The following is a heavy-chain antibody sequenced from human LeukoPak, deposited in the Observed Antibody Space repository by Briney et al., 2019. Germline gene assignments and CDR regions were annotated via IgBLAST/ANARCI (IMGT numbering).Heavy chain of an antibody. CDR2: IKQDGSEK. V-gene: IGHV3-7*01. CDR1: GFTFSDYY. CDR3: ARDKTPAAIVPNWFDP. Sequence: GGSLRLSCAASGFTFSDYYMSWIRQAPGKGLEWVANIKQDGSEKYYVDSVKGRFTISRDNAKNSLYLQMNSLRAEDTAVYYCARDKTPAAIVPNWFDPWGQGTLVTVSS. D-gene: IGHD2-2*01. J-gene: IGHJ5*02.